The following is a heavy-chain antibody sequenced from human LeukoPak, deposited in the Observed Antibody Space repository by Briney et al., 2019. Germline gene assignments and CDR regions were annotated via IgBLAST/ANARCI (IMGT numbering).Heavy chain of an antibody. CDR1: GGSISSYY. CDR3: AREVTMVRGVIYRYYYYMDV. CDR2: IYHSGST. D-gene: IGHD3-10*01. V-gene: IGHV4-59*01. Sequence: PSKTLSLTCTVSGGSISSYYWSWIRQPPGKGLEWIGYIYHSGSTNYNPSLKSRVTISVDTSKNQFSLKLSSVTAADTAVYYCAREVTMVRGVIYRYYYYMDVWGKGTTVTVSS. J-gene: IGHJ6*03.